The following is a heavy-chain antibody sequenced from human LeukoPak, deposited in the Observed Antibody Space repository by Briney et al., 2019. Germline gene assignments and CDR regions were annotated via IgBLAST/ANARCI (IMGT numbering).Heavy chain of an antibody. CDR1: GFTFSSYW. CDR2: IKQDGSEK. D-gene: IGHD6-13*01. Sequence: GGSLRLSCAASGFTFSSYWMSWVRQVPGKGLERVANIKQDGSEKYYVDSVKGRFTISRDNAENSLYLQMNSLRAEDTAVYYCARAAIAAARIYYYMDVWGKGTTVTVSS. CDR3: ARAAIAAARIYYYMDV. V-gene: IGHV3-7*01. J-gene: IGHJ6*03.